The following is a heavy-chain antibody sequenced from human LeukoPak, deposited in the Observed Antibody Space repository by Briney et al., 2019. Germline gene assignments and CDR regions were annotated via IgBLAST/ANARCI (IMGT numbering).Heavy chain of an antibody. V-gene: IGHV4-4*07. CDR2: IYTSGST. J-gene: IGHJ5*02. CDR1: GGSISSYY. Sequence: SETLSLTCTVSGGSISSYYWSWIRQPAGKGLEWIGRIYTSGSTTYNPSLKSRVTMSLDTSKNHFSLKLSSVTAADTAVYYCARGSSYGWFDPWGQGTLVTVSS. D-gene: IGHD6-6*01. CDR3: ARGSSYGWFDP.